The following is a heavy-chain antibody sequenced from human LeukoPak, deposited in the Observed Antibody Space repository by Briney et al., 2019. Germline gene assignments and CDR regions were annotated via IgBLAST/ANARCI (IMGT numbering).Heavy chain of an antibody. J-gene: IGHJ4*02. Sequence: SVKVSCKASGFTFTSSAVQWVRQARGQRLEWIGWIVVGSGNTNYAQKFQERVTITRDMSTSTAYMELSSLRPEDTAVYYCAAVLGSGSYLYYFDYWGQGTLVTVSS. D-gene: IGHD3-10*01. CDR2: IVVGSGNT. V-gene: IGHV1-58*01. CDR1: GFTFTSSA. CDR3: AAVLGSGSYLYYFDY.